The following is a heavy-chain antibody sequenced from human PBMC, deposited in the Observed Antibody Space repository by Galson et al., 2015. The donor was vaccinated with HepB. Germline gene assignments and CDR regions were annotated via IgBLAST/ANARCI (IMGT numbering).Heavy chain of an antibody. V-gene: IGHV3-23*01. CDR3: AKNHPHSSSWVRAGLDY. CDR2: ISGSGGST. D-gene: IGHD6-13*01. Sequence: SLRLSCAASGFTFSSYAVSWVRQAPGKGLEWVSAISGSGGSTYYADSVKGRFTISRDNSKNTLYLQMNSLRAEDTAVYYCAKNHPHSSSWVRAGLDYWGQGTPVTVSS. J-gene: IGHJ4*02. CDR1: GFTFSSYA.